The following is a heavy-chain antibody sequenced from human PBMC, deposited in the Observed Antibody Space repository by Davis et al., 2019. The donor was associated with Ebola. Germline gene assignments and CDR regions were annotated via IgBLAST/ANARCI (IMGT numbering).Heavy chain of an antibody. D-gene: IGHD2-21*02. J-gene: IGHJ6*02. V-gene: IGHV1-18*04. CDR2: ISAYDGKT. CDR3: ARTEETPLVTLYHYYSGFDV. Sequence: ASVKVSCKASGYTFTTYGISWVRQAPGQGLEWVGWISAYDGKTKSAQKVQGRVTMTTDTSTSTAYMELRSLTSDDAAVYYCARTEETPLVTLYHYYSGFDVWGQGTTVTVSS. CDR1: GYTFTTYG.